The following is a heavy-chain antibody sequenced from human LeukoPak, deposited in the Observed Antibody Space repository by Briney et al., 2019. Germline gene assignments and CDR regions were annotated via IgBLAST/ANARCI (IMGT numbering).Heavy chain of an antibody. Sequence: SETLSLTCTVSGGSISSYYWSWIRQPPGKGLEWIGDIYYSGSTNYNPSLKSRVTISVDTPKNQFSLKLRSVTAGDTAVYYFAGSSYYYGMDVWGQGTTVTVSS. CDR3: AGSSYYYGMDV. CDR1: GGSISSYY. V-gene: IGHV4-59*01. CDR2: IYYSGST. J-gene: IGHJ6*02.